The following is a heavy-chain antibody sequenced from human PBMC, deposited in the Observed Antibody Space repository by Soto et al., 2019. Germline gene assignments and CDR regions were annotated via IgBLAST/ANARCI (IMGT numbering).Heavy chain of an antibody. Sequence: PSETLSLTCIVSGGSITRSSYFWGWVRQPPGKGLEWIGTIYFTGNAYYTPSLKSRLTMSIDTSKNEFSLILNSVTAADTAVYYCAGQTFTIAAASYGRSNWFDPWGPGTLVTVSS. CDR3: AGQTFTIAAASYGRSNWFDP. CDR2: IYFTGNA. J-gene: IGHJ5*02. CDR1: GGSITRSSYF. V-gene: IGHV4-39*01. D-gene: IGHD6-25*01.